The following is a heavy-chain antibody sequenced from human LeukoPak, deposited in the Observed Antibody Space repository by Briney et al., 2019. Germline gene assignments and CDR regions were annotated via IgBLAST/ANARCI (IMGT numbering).Heavy chain of an antibody. CDR2: ISSSSSYI. D-gene: IGHD3-10*01. J-gene: IGHJ4*02. Sequence: GGSLRLSCAASGSTFSSYSMNWVRQAPGKGLEWVSSISSSSSYIYYADSVKGRFTISRDNAKNSLYLQMNSLRAEDTAMYYCARVPHYYGSGYQDYWGQGILVTVSS. V-gene: IGHV3-21*01. CDR3: ARVPHYYGSGYQDY. CDR1: GSTFSSYS.